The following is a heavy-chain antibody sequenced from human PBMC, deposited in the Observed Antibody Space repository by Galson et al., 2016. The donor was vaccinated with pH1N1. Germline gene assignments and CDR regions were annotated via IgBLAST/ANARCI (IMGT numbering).Heavy chain of an antibody. CDR1: GGTFNSNG. CDR3: AREDYYDVDLSDWYFDL. CDR2: IIPILGST. D-gene: IGHD3-22*01. J-gene: IGHJ2*01. Sequence: SVKVSCKASGGTFNSNGISWLRQAPGQGLEWMGRIIPILGSTNYAQKFQGKITITADESTSTAYMELNSLGSEDTALYYCAREDYYDVDLSDWYFDLWGRGTLVTVSS. V-gene: IGHV1-69*13.